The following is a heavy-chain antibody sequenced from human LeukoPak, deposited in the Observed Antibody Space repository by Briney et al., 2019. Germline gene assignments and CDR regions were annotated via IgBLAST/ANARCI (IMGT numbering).Heavy chain of an antibody. V-gene: IGHV3-53*01. D-gene: IGHD6-13*01. CDR2: IYSGGST. CDR3: ARETPDSSSWTAFDF. J-gene: IGHJ4*02. CDR1: GFTVSSNY. Sequence: WGSLTLSCTVSGFTVSSNYMSWVRQAPGKGLEWVSVIYSGGSTYFADSVKGRFTITRDNAKNSQSLQMNSLRDEDTAVYYCARETPDSSSWTAFDFWGQGTLVTVSS.